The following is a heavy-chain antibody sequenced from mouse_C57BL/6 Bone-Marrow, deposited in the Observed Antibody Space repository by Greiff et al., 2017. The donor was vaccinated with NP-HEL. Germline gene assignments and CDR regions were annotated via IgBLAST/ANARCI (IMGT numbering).Heavy chain of an antibody. Sequence: QVQLHQSGAELVRPGASVTLSCKASGYTFTDYEMHWVKQTPVHGLEWIGAIDPETGGTAYNQKFQGKAILTADKSSSTAYMELRSLTSEDSAVYYCTRIHYYGSSPYWYFEVWGTGTTVTVSS. CDR1: GYTFTDYE. V-gene: IGHV1-15*01. J-gene: IGHJ1*03. CDR2: IDPETGGT. D-gene: IGHD1-1*01. CDR3: TRIHYYGSSPYWYFEV.